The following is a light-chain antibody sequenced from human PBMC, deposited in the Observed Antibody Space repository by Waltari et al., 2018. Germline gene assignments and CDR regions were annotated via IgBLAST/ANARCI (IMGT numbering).Light chain of an antibody. Sequence: QLVVTQSPSASASLGASVKLTCTLSSGHISYAIAWHQQQPEKGPRYLMKVNSDGSPNQGAGLIVRFSGSSSGAGRDRTISSRQSEDAADYYCQTWGTGIQVFGAGTKVTVL. J-gene: IGLJ1*01. CDR2: VNSDGSP. CDR3: QTWGTGIQV. CDR1: SGHISYA. V-gene: IGLV4-69*01.